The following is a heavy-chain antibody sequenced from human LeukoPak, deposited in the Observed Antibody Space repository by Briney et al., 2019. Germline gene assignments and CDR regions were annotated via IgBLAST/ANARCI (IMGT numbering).Heavy chain of an antibody. CDR1: GHTFTGYY. CDR3: TRRLGGSSEGYDY. CDR2: INPNNGGT. Sequence: ASVKVSCKASGHTFTGYYIHWVRQAPGQGLEWMGWINPNNGGTKYTQKFLGRVTMTGDTSINTAYMEVTSLRSDDTAVYYCTRRLGGSSEGYDYWGQGTLVTVS. V-gene: IGHV1-2*02. D-gene: IGHD1-26*01. J-gene: IGHJ4*02.